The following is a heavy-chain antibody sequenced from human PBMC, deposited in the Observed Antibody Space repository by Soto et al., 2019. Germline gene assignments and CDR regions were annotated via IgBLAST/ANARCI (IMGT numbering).Heavy chain of an antibody. Sequence: QVQLVQSGAEVKKPGASVKVSCKASGYTFTGYYMHWVRQAPGQGLEWMGWINPNSGGTNYAQKFRGWFTMTRDTSISTAYMELSRLRSDDTAVYYCARDRKAYYDFWSGYFNYYYGMDVWGQGTTVTVSS. CDR2: INPNSGGT. D-gene: IGHD3-3*01. J-gene: IGHJ6*02. CDR1: GYTFTGYY. CDR3: ARDRKAYYDFWSGYFNYYYGMDV. V-gene: IGHV1-2*04.